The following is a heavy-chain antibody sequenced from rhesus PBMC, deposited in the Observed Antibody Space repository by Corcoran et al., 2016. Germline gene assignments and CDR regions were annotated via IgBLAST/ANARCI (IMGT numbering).Heavy chain of an antibody. D-gene: IGHD3-3*01. Sequence: QVQLQESGPGLVKPSEPLSLTCAVSGGPISGYYWSWIRQPPGKGLDWICNLDGNISGTDYNPALTSRVTISKDTAKTQFSLKLSSVTAADTALYYCARSNVLQYLDWLLFKDRFDVWGPGVLVTVSS. CDR2: LDGNISGT. CDR1: GGPISGYY. V-gene: IGHV4-81*01. CDR3: ARSNVLQYLDWLLFKDRFDV. J-gene: IGHJ5-1*01.